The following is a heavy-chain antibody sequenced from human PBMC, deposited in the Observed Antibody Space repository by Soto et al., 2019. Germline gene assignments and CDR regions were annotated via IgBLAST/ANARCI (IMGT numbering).Heavy chain of an antibody. CDR1: GFSFSDYW. V-gene: IGHV3-74*01. J-gene: IGHJ4*02. D-gene: IGHD3-10*01. CDR3: ARDLRGRSGSPDF. CDR2: INIDATST. Sequence: GGSLRLSCAASGFSFSDYWMQWVRQPPGKGLVWLSRINIDATSTTYADFVKGRFTISRDNAKNTLYLQMHNLRAEDTAVYYCARDLRGRSGSPDFWGRGTLVTVSS.